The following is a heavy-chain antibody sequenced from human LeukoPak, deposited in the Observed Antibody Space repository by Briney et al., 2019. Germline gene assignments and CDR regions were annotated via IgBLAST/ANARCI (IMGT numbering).Heavy chain of an antibody. CDR2: ISYDGSNK. D-gene: IGHD3-10*01. J-gene: IGHJ6*02. V-gene: IGHV3-30-3*01. CDR3: ARRMYYYGSGSKRYYYYGMDV. CDR1: GFTFSSYA. Sequence: PGGSLRLSCAASGFTFSSYAMHWVRQAPGKGLEWVAVISYDGSNKYYADSVKGRFTISRDNSKNTLYLQMNSLRAEDTAVYYCARRMYYYGSGSKRYYYYGMDVWGQGTTVTVSS.